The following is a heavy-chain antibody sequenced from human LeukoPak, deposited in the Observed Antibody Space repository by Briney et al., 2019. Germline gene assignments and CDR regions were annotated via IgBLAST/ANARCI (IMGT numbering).Heavy chain of an antibody. CDR2: INHNGST. V-gene: IGHV4-34*01. CDR1: GSXSGYY. Sequence: GSXSGYYGRXIRQPPGKXLERXXXINHNGSTNYNPSRKSRVTISVETSKNQFSLKLSSVTAADTAVYYCARDLVYYGSGSAFDIWGQGTMVTVSS. CDR3: ARDLVYYGSGSAFDI. J-gene: IGHJ3*02. D-gene: IGHD3-10*01.